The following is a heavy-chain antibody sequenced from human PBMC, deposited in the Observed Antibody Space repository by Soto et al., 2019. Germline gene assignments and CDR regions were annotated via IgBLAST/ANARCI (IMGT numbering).Heavy chain of an antibody. D-gene: IGHD6-19*01. J-gene: IGHJ3*02. Sequence: PSGTLSLTCAVCGYTIRSGYYWGWFRQPPGKGLEWIGSIYHSGSTYYNPSLKSRVTISVDTSKNQFSLKLSSVTAADTAVYYCARLGLIAVAGTGAFDIWGQGTMVTVSS. V-gene: IGHV4-38-2*01. CDR2: IYHSGST. CDR1: GYTIRSGYY. CDR3: ARLGLIAVAGTGAFDI.